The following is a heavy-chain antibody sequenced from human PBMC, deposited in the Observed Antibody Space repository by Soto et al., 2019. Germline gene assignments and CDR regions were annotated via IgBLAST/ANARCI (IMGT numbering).Heavy chain of an antibody. CDR3: ARATVTRTLDY. V-gene: IGHV3-74*01. CDR2: LNGDGTST. D-gene: IGHD4-17*01. CDR1: GFTFSNYW. Sequence: EVQLVESGGDLVQPGGSLRLSCAASGFTFSNYWIHWVRHAPGKGLVYVSRLNGDGTSTNYADSVKGRFTISRDNAKNTVYLQMYSLRGEDTAVYYCARATVTRTLDYWGQGTLVTVSS. J-gene: IGHJ4*02.